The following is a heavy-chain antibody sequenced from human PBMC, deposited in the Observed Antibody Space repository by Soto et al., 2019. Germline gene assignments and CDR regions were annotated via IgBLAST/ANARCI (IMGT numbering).Heavy chain of an antibody. CDR1: GFSFSNAW. V-gene: IGHV3-15*07. D-gene: IGHD6-25*01. CDR2: IKSKTDGGTT. Sequence: EVQLVESGGGLVKPGGSLRLSCAASGFSFSNAWMNWVRQAPGKGLEWVGRIKSKTDGGTTDYAAPVKGRFTISRDDSTNTLYLQMNSLKTEDTAVYYCTTLLSFLRWPSGFWGQGTLVTVSS. J-gene: IGHJ4*02. CDR3: TTLLSFLRWPSGF.